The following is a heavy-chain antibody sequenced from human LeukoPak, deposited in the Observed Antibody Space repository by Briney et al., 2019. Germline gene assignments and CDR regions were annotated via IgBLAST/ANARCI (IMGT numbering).Heavy chain of an antibody. CDR2: IYYSGNT. J-gene: IGHJ4*02. CDR1: GGSISSNSYY. Sequence: SETLSLTCTVSGGSISSNSYYWGWIRQPPGKGLEWIGSIYYSGNTYYNASLKSQVSISIDTSKNQFSLRLTSVTAADTAVYYCARQTGSGLFILPGGQGTLVTVSS. D-gene: IGHD3/OR15-3a*01. V-gene: IGHV4-39*01. CDR3: ARQTGSGLFILP.